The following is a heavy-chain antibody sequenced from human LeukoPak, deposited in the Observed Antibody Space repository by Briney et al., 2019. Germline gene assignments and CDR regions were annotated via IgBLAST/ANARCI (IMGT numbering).Heavy chain of an antibody. CDR3: ARDLVEAAD. V-gene: IGHV3-7*01. CDR2: IKEDGSEK. Sequence: GSLRLSCTASGFTFSNYWMSWVRQAPGKGLEWVANIKEDGSEKNYVESVKGRFTISRDNAKNSLYLHMNSLRAEDTAFYYCARDLVEAADWGQGTLVTVSS. D-gene: IGHD2-21*01. J-gene: IGHJ4*02. CDR1: GFTFSNYW.